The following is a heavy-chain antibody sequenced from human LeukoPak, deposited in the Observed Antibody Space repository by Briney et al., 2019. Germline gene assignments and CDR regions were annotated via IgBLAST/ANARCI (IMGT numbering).Heavy chain of an antibody. CDR1: GYTFTGYY. CDR3: ARGYISEQLALIYFDY. Sequence: ASVKVSCKASGYTFTGYYMHRVRQAPGQGVEWMGWINPNSGGTNYAQKFQGRVTMTRGTSISTAYMELSRLRSDDTAVYYCARGYISEQLALIYFDYWGQGTLVTVSS. CDR2: INPNSGGT. J-gene: IGHJ4*02. V-gene: IGHV1-2*02. D-gene: IGHD6-6*01.